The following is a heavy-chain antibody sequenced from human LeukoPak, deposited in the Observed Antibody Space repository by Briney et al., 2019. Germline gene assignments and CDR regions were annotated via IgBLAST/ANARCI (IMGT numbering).Heavy chain of an antibody. CDR1: GYSISSPNW. J-gene: IGHJ4*02. V-gene: IGHV4-28*05. D-gene: IGHD5-18*01. Sequence: SETLSLTCVVSGYSISSPNWWGWVRQPPGQGLEWIGYIYYTGSIYYNPSLKSRVTMSVDTSKNQFSLKLSSVTAVDTAVYCCARTDSYGYVHDYWGQGTLVTVSS. CDR3: ARTDSYGYVHDY. CDR2: IYYTGSI.